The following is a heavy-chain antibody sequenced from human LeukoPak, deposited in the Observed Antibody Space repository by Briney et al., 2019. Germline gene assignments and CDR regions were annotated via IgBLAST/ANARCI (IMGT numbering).Heavy chain of an antibody. CDR3: ASPPDFVVEPDAITDYYYMAV. D-gene: IGHD2-2*02. Sequence: GGSLRLSCAASGFTFSDYYMSWIRQAPGKGLEWVSYISWSSSAKYYADSVRGRFTISRDNAKNSLYLQMNSLRAEDTAVYYCASPPDFVVEPDAITDYYYMAVWGKGTTVTVSS. V-gene: IGHV3-11*04. CDR2: ISWSSSAK. CDR1: GFTFSDYY. J-gene: IGHJ6*03.